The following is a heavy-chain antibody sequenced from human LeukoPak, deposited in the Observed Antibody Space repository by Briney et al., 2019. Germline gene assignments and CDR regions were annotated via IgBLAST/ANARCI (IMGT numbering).Heavy chain of an antibody. Sequence: SETLSLTCTVSGGSISSYYWSWIRQPPGKGLEWIGYIYYSWSTNYNPSLKSRVTISVDTSKNQFSLKLSSVTAADTAVYYCVRLAIAAAGRGLFDYYYYMDVWGKGTTVTVSS. J-gene: IGHJ6*03. D-gene: IGHD6-13*01. CDR1: GGSISSYY. CDR3: VRLAIAAAGRGLFDYYYYMDV. V-gene: IGHV4-59*01. CDR2: IYYSWST.